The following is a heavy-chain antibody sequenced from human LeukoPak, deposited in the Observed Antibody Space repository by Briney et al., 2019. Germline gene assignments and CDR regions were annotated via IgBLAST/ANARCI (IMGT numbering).Heavy chain of an antibody. CDR2: IYYSGST. V-gene: IGHV4-59*08. D-gene: IGHD6-19*01. J-gene: IGHJ1*01. CDR3: AGTYSSGWYLYFQH. Sequence: SETLSLTCTVSGGSISSYYWSWIRQPPGKGLEWIGYIYYSGSTNYNPSLKSRVTISVDTSKNQFSLKLSSVTAADTAVYHCAGTYSSGWYLYFQHWGQGTLVTVSS. CDR1: GGSISSYY.